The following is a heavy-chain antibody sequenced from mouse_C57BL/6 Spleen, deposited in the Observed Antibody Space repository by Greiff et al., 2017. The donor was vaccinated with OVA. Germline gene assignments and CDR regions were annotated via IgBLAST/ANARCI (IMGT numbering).Heavy chain of an antibody. CDR1: GFTFTDYY. Sequence: EVQLVESGGGLVQPGGSLSLSCAASGFTFTDYYMSWVRQPPGKALEWLGFIRNTANGYTTEYSASVKGRFTIYRDNSQRILYLLMNSLRAEDSASYYCTSYYYSNYYYFDYWGQGTTLTVSS. V-gene: IGHV7-3*01. CDR3: TSYYYSNYYYFDY. D-gene: IGHD2-5*01. CDR2: IRNTANGYTT. J-gene: IGHJ2*01.